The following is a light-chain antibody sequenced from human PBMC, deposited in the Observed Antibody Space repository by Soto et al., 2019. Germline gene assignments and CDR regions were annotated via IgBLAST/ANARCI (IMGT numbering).Light chain of an antibody. CDR3: AAWDDSLNGSYV. J-gene: IGLJ1*01. Sequence: ALTQPPSASGTPGQRVTISCSGSSSNIGSNTVNWYQHLPGTAPNLLIYSSNRRPSGVPDRFSASKSGTSASLAISGPQSGDEADYFCAAWDDSLNGSYVFGTGTKVTVL. CDR2: SSN. CDR1: SSNIGSNT. V-gene: IGLV1-44*01.